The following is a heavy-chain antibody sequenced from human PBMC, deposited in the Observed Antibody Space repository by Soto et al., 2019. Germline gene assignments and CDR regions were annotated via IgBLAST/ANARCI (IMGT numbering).Heavy chain of an antibody. V-gene: IGHV3-48*01. CDR2: ISSGSSTI. CDR1: GSSFTSYA. CDR3: AVDYYYMDV. J-gene: IGHJ6*03. Sequence: GGSLRLSCAASGSSFTSYAMNWVRQAPGKGLEWVSYISSGSSTIYYAESVKGRFTISRDNAKKSLFLQMNSLRAEDTAVYYCAVDYYYMDVWGKGTTVTVSS.